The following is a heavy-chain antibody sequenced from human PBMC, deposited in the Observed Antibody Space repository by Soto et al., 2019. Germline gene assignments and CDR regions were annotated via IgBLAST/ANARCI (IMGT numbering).Heavy chain of an antibody. V-gene: IGHV3-9*01. CDR2: ISWNRGSI. J-gene: IGHJ3*02. D-gene: IGHD3-10*01. CDR1: GFTFDDYA. Sequence: GGSLRLSCAASGFTFDDYAMHWVRQAPGKGLEWVSGISWNRGSIGYADSVKGRFTISRDNAKNSLYLQMNSLRTEDTALYYCGKDIYGSGSYHISDTFDIWGQGTMVTVSS. CDR3: GKDIYGSGSYHISDTFDI.